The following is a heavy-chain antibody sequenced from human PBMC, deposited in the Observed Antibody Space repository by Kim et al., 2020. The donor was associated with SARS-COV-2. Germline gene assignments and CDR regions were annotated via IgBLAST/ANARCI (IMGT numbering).Heavy chain of an antibody. CDR1: GGSFSGYY. CDR3: ASPSRYCSSTSCYEYFQH. CDR2: INHSGST. D-gene: IGHD2-2*01. V-gene: IGHV4-34*01. J-gene: IGHJ1*01. Sequence: SETLSLTCAVYGGSFSGYYWSWIRQPPGKGLEWIGEINHSGSTNYNPSLKSRVTISVDTFKNQFSLKLSSVTAADTAVYYCASPSRYCSSTSCYEYFQHWGQGTLVTVSS.